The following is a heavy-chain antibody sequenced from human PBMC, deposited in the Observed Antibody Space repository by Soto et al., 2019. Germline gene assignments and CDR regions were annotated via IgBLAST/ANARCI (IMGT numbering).Heavy chain of an antibody. V-gene: IGHV3-48*02. D-gene: IGHD3-22*01. CDR3: ARSYYHDSSAYYYDY. J-gene: IGHJ4*02. CDR2: TNSDSSSI. Sequence: PGGSLRLSCAASGFMFSVYTMNWVRQAPGKGLEWISSTNSDSSSIYHADSVRGRFTISRDNAKNSVDLQMNSLRDEDTAVYYCARSYYHDSSAYYYDYWGQGALVTVSS. CDR1: GFMFSVYT.